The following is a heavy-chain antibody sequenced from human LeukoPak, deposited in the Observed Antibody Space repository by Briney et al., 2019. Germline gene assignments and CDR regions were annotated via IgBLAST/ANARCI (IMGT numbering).Heavy chain of an antibody. CDR1: GYSISSGYY. D-gene: IGHD6-19*01. J-gene: IGHJ4*02. Sequence: PSEALSLTCTVSGYSISSGYYWGWIRQSPGKGLEWIGSIYHGGSTYYNPSLRSRVTISVDTSKNQFSLKLSSVTAADTAVYYCARQDSSGWYDGAVYFDYWGQGTLVTVSS. CDR3: ARQDSSGWYDGAVYFDY. CDR2: IYHGGST. V-gene: IGHV4-38-2*02.